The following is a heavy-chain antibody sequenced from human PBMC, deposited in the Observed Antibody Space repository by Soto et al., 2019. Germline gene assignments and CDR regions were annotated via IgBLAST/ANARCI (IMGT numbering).Heavy chain of an antibody. CDR3: ARQSGSSSPSHYYYYYMDV. CDR2: IYYSGST. D-gene: IGHD1-26*01. CDR1: GGSISSSSYY. J-gene: IGHJ6*03. Sequence: SATLSLTCTVSGGSISSSSYYWGWIRQPPGKGLEWIGSIYYSGSTYYNPSLKSRVTISVDTSKNQFSLKLSSVTAADTAVYYCARQSGSSSPSHYYYYYMDVWGKGTTVTVSS. V-gene: IGHV4-39*01.